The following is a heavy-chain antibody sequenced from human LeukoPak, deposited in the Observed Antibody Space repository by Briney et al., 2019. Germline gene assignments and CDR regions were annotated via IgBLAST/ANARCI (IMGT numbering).Heavy chain of an antibody. V-gene: IGHV4-59*01. J-gene: IGHJ3*02. D-gene: IGHD4-17*01. CDR2: IYYSGNT. Sequence: SETLSLTCTVSGGSLSSYYWSWIRQPPGKGLEWIGYIYYSGNTNYNPSLKSRVTISVDTSKNQFSLKLSSVTAADTAVYYCARNAGIDYGDYVVDIWGQGTMVTVSS. CDR1: GGSLSSYY. CDR3: ARNAGIDYGDYVVDI.